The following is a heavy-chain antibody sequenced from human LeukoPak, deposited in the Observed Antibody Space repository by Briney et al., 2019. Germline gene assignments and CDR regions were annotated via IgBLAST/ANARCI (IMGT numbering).Heavy chain of an antibody. Sequence: ASVKVSCKASGYTCTFYFIHWGRQGPGQGLEWMGWINTNSGGTKYAQKFQGRVNITTDTSIRTPYMELSSLSSDDTAVYYCASDNSGNPPFDPWGQGTVVSVS. J-gene: IGHJ5*02. CDR2: INTNSGGT. CDR3: ASDNSGNPPFDP. D-gene: IGHD5-12*01. V-gene: IGHV1-2*02. CDR1: GYTCTFYF.